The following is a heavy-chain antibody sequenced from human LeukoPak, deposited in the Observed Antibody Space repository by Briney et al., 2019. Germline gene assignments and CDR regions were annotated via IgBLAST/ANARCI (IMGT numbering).Heavy chain of an antibody. V-gene: IGHV4-39*07. D-gene: IGHD2-15*01. Sequence: GSLRLSCAASGLTCSSYAMSWVRQPPGKGLEWIGSIYYSGSTYYNPSLKSRVTISVDTSKNQFSLKLSSVTAADTPVYYCARDDSQMSHDYWGQGTLVTVSS. CDR1: GLTCSSYA. J-gene: IGHJ4*02. CDR2: IYYSGST. CDR3: ARDDSQMSHDY.